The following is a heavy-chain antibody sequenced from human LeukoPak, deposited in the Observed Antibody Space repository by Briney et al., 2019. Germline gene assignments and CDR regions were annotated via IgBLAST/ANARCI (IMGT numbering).Heavy chain of an antibody. CDR1: GGSISSSSYY. CDR2: IYYSGST. CDR3: ARAPYYYYYYMDV. J-gene: IGHJ6*03. Sequence: NPSETLSLTCTVSGGSISSSSYYWGWIRQPPGKGLEWIGSIYYSGSTYYNPSLKSRVTISVDTSKNQFSLKLSSVTAADTAVYYCARAPYYYYYYMDVWGKGTTVTISS. V-gene: IGHV4-39*07.